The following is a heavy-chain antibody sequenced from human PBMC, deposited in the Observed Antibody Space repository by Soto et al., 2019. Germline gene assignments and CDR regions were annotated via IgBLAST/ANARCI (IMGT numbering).Heavy chain of an antibody. CDR2: MDYNGYT. D-gene: IGHD3-10*01. CDR3: ARQGFGPVHCLVDV. Sequence: QVQLQGSGPGLVKPSETLSLTCTISGGPMTNYYCSWFRQPPGQGLELIGYMDYNGYTSYNPSLSSLVTISLDTSKSHFSLNLRSVTAAATALYNCARQGFGPVHCLVDVWGQGTTVTVSS. J-gene: IGHJ6*02. V-gene: IGHV4-59*08. CDR1: GGPMTNYY.